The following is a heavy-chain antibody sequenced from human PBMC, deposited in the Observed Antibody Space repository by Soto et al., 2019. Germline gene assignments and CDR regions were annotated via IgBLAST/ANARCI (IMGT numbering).Heavy chain of an antibody. Sequence: SETLSLTCTVSGGSIGSGDYYWSWIRQPPGKGLEWIGYIHYSGSNYYNPSLKSRVTMSVDTSKNQFSLKLSSVTAADTAVYYCARDKYSSNWFGFDPWGQGTLVTVS. D-gene: IGHD6-13*01. CDR3: ARDKYSSNWFGFDP. CDR2: IHYSGSN. CDR1: GGSIGSGDYY. J-gene: IGHJ5*02. V-gene: IGHV4-30-4*01.